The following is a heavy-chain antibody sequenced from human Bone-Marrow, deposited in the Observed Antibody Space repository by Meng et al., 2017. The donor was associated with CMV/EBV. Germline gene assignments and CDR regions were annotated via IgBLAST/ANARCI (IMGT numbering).Heavy chain of an antibody. D-gene: IGHD2-15*01. CDR1: GFTFSSYA. V-gene: IGHV3-7*01. CDR3: ARYSGTGYFDL. J-gene: IGHJ2*01. Sequence: GGSLRLSCAASGFTFSSYAMHWVRQAPGKGLEWVANIKQDGSEKYYVDSVKGRFTISRDNAKNTLYLQMNSLRAEDTSVYYCARYSGTGYFDLWGRGTLVTVSS. CDR2: IKQDGSEK.